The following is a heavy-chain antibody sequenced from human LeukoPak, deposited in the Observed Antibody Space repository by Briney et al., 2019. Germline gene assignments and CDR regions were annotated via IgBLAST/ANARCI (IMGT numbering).Heavy chain of an antibody. J-gene: IGHJ4*02. CDR2: IYSGGST. V-gene: IGHV3-53*01. D-gene: IGHD3-10*01. Sequence: GGSLRLSCAASGFTFSSYSMNWVRQAPGKGLEWVSVIYSGGSTYYADSVKGRFTISRDNSKNTLYLQMNSLRAEDTAVYYCAAGSGAHIGSDYWGQGTLVTVSS. CDR1: GFTFSSYS. CDR3: AAGSGAHIGSDY.